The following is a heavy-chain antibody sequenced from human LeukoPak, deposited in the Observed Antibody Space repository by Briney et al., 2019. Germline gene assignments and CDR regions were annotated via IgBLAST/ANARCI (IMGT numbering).Heavy chain of an antibody. Sequence: GGSLRLSCAASGFTFSNYGMHWVRQAPCKGPEWVAFIRYDDITKYYVDSVKGRFTISRDNSKNTLYLQMNSLRAEDTAVYYCAKPSSSGWDAKWFDPWGQGTLVTVSS. D-gene: IGHD6-19*01. CDR3: AKPSSSGWDAKWFDP. CDR2: IRYDDITK. V-gene: IGHV3-30*02. CDR1: GFTFSNYG. J-gene: IGHJ5*02.